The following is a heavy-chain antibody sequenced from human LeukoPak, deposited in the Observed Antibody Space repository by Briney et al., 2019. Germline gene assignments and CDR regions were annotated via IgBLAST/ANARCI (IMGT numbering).Heavy chain of an antibody. D-gene: IGHD3-16*02. CDR2: ISSSSSYI. V-gene: IGHV3-21*01. J-gene: IGHJ3*02. Sequence: GGSLRLSCVPSGFPFSRYGMHWVRQAPGKGLEWVSSISSSSSYIYYADSVKGRFTISRDNAKNSLYLQMNSLRAEDTAVYYCARVLITVGGVIERNAFDIWGQGTMVTVSS. CDR3: ARVLITVGGVIERNAFDI. CDR1: GFPFSRYG.